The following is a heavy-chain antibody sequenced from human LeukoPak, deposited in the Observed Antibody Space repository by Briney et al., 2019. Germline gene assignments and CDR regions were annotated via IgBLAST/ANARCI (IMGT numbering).Heavy chain of an antibody. Sequence: GESLKISCQISGYNFIHYWINWVRQTPGKGLEWLGRIDPRDSYNHYSPSFQGQVTISADKSITTAYLQWSRLKASDTAIYYCARSGRDTMAFPDYWGQGSLVTVSS. J-gene: IGHJ4*02. CDR3: ARSGRDTMAFPDY. CDR2: IDPRDSYN. V-gene: IGHV5-10-1*04. D-gene: IGHD3-10*01. CDR1: GYNFIHYW.